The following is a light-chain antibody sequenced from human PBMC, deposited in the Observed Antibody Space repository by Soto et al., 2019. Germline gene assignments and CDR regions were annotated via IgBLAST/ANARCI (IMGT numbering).Light chain of an antibody. CDR3: PGT. V-gene: IGKV3-15*01. CDR1: QSVCSN. J-gene: IGKJ1*01. CDR2: GAS. Sequence: EIEMTQSPAPLSVSPGERATLSCRASQSVCSNLAWYQQKPGQAPRLLIYGASTRATGIPGRFSGSASGTEFTLAISSLQAEDSVVYYCPGTFGQGTKVDIK.